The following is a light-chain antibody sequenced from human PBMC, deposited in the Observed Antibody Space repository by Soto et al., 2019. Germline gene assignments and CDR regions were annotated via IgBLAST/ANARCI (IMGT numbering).Light chain of an antibody. J-gene: IGKJ5*01. Sequence: EIVLTQSPGTLSLSPGERATLSCRASQSVSSSYLAWYQQKPGQSPRLLIYGASSRATGIPDRFSGSGSGTDFTLTISRREPEDFALYYCQQYGSSPPITFGQGTRLEIK. CDR1: QSVSSSY. V-gene: IGKV3-20*01. CDR3: QQYGSSPPIT. CDR2: GAS.